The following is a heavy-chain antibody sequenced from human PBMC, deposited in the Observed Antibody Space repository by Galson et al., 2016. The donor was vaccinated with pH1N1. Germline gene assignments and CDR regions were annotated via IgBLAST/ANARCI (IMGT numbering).Heavy chain of an antibody. CDR1: GGSISSSGNY. J-gene: IGHJ6*02. V-gene: IGHV4-31*03. D-gene: IGHD2-2*03. Sequence: LSLTCTVSGGSISSSGNYWSWIRQHPGKGLEWIGYIHYSGSTYYNPSLKSRLSISVDTSKSQFSLRLASVTAADTAVYYCARVDLVVGEGWDYGVDAWGQGTTVTVSS. CDR3: ARVDLVVGEGWDYGVDA. CDR2: IHYSGST.